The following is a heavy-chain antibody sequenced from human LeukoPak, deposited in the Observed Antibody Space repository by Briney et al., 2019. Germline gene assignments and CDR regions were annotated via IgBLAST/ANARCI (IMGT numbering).Heavy chain of an antibody. CDR3: ARGYVSKGAWFDP. V-gene: IGHV3-15*01. CDR2: IKSKSDGGTT. CDR1: GLTFSNAW. Sequence: PGGSLRLSCAASGLTFSNAWMSWVRQAPGKGLDWVGRIKSKSDGGTTDYAAPVKGRFTISRDDSKNTLYLQMNSLKTEDTAVYYCARGYVSKGAWFDPWGQGTLVTVSS. D-gene: IGHD1-26*01. J-gene: IGHJ5*02.